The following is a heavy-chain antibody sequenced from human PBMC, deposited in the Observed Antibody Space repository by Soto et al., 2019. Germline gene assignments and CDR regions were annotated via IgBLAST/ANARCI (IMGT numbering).Heavy chain of an antibody. Sequence: QVQLQESGPGLVKPSETLSLTCTVSGGDISTYYWTWIRQPAGKGLEWIGRIYSSGSTKYNPSLKSRVTMSLDTSKNQFSLRLSSLTAADTAVYYCARGQRFSDWFDPWGQGTLVTVSS. D-gene: IGHD3-3*01. J-gene: IGHJ5*02. CDR1: GGDISTYY. CDR2: IYSSGST. V-gene: IGHV4-4*07. CDR3: ARGQRFSDWFDP.